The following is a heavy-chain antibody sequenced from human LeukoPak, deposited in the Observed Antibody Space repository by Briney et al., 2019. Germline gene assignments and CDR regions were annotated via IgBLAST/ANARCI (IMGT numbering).Heavy chain of an antibody. D-gene: IGHD6-19*01. CDR1: GFTFRSYG. CDR3: ARVQQQWLTLDAFDI. CDR2: ISYDGSNK. J-gene: IGHJ3*02. Sequence: GGSLRLSCAASGFTFRSYGMHWVRQAPGKGLEWVAVISYDGSNKYYADSVKGRVTISRDTSKNTLYLQMDSLRAEDTAVYYCARVQQQWLTLDAFDIWGHGTMVTVSS. V-gene: IGHV3-30*03.